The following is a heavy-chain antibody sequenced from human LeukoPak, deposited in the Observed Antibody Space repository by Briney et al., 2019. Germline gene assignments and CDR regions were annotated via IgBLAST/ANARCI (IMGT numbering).Heavy chain of an antibody. V-gene: IGHV4-34*01. D-gene: IGHD1-26*01. CDR2: INYSGST. J-gene: IGHJ4*02. CDR1: SGSFSDYY. Sequence: SGTLSLTCAVYSGSFSDYYWSWIRQPPGQGLEWIGEINYSGSTNYNPSLKSRVTMSVDTSKNQFSLKLSSVTAADTAVYYCTRVLWAACCGSYLDSWGQGTLVTVSS. CDR3: TRVLWAACCGSYLDS.